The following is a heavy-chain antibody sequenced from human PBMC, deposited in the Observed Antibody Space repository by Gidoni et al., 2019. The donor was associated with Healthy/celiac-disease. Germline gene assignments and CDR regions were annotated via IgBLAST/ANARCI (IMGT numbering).Heavy chain of an antibody. Sequence: QVQLVASGGGVVQPGRSLRLSCAASGFTFSRYGMHWVRQAPGKGLEWVAVISYDGSNKYYADSVKGRFTISRDNSKNTLYLQMNSLRAEDTAVYYCAKTPPRYWGQGTLVTVSS. CDR3: AKTPPRY. V-gene: IGHV3-30*18. CDR2: ISYDGSNK. J-gene: IGHJ4*02. CDR1: GFTFSRYG.